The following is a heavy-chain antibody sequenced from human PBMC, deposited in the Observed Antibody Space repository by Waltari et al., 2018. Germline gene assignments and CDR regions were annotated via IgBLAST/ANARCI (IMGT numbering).Heavy chain of an antibody. CDR3: ARSSRLAASDY. CDR1: GGSFSGYY. J-gene: IGHJ4*02. D-gene: IGHD6-6*01. V-gene: IGHV4-34*01. Sequence: QVQLQQWGAGLLKPSETLSLTCAVYGGSFSGYYWSWIRQPPGKGLEWIGEINHSGSTNSNPSLKSRVTISVDTSKNQFSLKLSSVTAADTAVYYCARSSRLAASDYWGQGTLVTVSS. CDR2: INHSGST.